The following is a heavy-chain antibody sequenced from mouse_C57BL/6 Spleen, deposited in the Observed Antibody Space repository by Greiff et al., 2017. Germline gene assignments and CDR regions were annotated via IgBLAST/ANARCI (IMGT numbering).Heavy chain of an antibody. D-gene: IGHD2-3*01. CDR1: GFTFSNYW. V-gene: IGHV6-3*01. CDR3: TRDGYFDY. J-gene: IGHJ2*01. Sequence: DVQLQESGGGLVQPGGSMKLSCVASGFTFSNYWMNWVRQSPETGLEWVTQIRLKSDNYATNYAESVKGRFTISRDDSKSSVYLQMNNLRAEDTGIYYCTRDGYFDYWGQGTTLTVSS. CDR2: IRLKSDNYAT.